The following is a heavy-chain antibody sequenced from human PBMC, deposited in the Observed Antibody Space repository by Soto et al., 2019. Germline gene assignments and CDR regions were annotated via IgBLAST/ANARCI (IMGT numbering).Heavy chain of an antibody. J-gene: IGHJ5*02. CDR3: ARVYDFWSGSNSNWFDP. D-gene: IGHD3-3*01. CDR1: GFTFSSYW. Sequence: PGGSLRLSCAASGFTFSSYWMHWVRQAPGKGLVWVSRINSDGSSTSYADSVKGRFTISRDNAKNTLYLQMNSLRAEDTAVYYCARVYDFWSGSNSNWFDPWGQGTLVTVSS. V-gene: IGHV3-74*01. CDR2: INSDGSST.